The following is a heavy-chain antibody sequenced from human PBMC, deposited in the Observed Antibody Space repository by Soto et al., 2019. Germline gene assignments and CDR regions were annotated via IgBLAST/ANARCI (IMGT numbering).Heavy chain of an antibody. D-gene: IGHD2-21*02. V-gene: IGHV1-46*01. CDR3: ARGPDCGXDCYSSSFYFYYYTMDV. CDR1: GYTFTSYY. J-gene: IGHJ6*02. Sequence: GASVKVSCKASGYTFTSYYMYWVRQAPGQGLEWMGIINPSGGSTSYAQKFQGRVTLTRDTSTSTVYMELSSLRSEDTAVYYCARGPDCGXDCYSSSFYFYYYTMDVWGQGTTVTVSS. CDR2: INPSGGST.